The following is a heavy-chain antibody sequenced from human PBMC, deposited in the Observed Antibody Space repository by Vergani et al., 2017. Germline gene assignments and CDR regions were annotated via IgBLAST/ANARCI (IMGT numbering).Heavy chain of an antibody. CDR3: ARAWKHSTRFDY. J-gene: IGHJ4*02. Sequence: QVQLQESGPGLVKPSETLSLTCTVSGGSISSYYWSWIRQPPGKGLEWIGYIYYSGSTNYNPSLKSRVTISVDTSKNQFSLKLSSVTAADTAVYYCARAWKHSTRFDYWGQETLVTVSS. V-gene: IGHV4-59*01. CDR2: IYYSGST. D-gene: IGHD2-21*01. CDR1: GGSISSYY.